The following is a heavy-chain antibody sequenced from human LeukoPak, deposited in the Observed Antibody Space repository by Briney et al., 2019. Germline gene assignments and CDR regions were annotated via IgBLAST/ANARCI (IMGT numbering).Heavy chain of an antibody. CDR1: GFTFSSYA. CDR2: ISYDGSNK. CDR3: ARVFLTMISRGAFDI. J-gene: IGHJ3*02. D-gene: IGHD3-22*01. Sequence: GGSRRLSCAASGFTFSSYAMHWFRQAPGKGLEGVAVISYDGSNKYYADSVKGRFTISRDDSKNTLYLQMNSLRAEDTAVYYCARVFLTMISRGAFDIWGQGTMVTVSS. V-gene: IGHV3-30*04.